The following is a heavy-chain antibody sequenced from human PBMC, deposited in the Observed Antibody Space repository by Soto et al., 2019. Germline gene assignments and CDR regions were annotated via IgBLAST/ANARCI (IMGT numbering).Heavy chain of an antibody. CDR3: ARRSYYGSYGLDV. Sequence: TLSLTCTVSGGSISSGDHYWSWIRQPPGKGLEWIGYMYYSGSTYFNPSLKSRVTISVDTSKNQFSLKLGSMTAADTAVYYCARRSYYGSYGLDVWGQGTTVTVSS. V-gene: IGHV4-30-4*01. D-gene: IGHD3-10*01. CDR2: MYYSGST. J-gene: IGHJ6*02. CDR1: GGSISSGDHY.